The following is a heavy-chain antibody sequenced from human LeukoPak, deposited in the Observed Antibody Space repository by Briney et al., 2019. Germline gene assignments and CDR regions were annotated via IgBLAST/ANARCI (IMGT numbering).Heavy chain of an antibody. J-gene: IGHJ4*02. CDR2: INPDNGGA. CDR1: GGTFSSYA. Sequence: ASVKVSCKASGGTFSSYAISWVRQAPGQGLEWLGRINPDNGGANYAQKFQGRVTMTRDTSISTAYMEMTRMKYDDTAVYYCARVWRRDGYNYFDQWGQGTLVTVSS. V-gene: IGHV1-2*06. CDR3: ARVWRRDGYNYFDQ. D-gene: IGHD5-24*01.